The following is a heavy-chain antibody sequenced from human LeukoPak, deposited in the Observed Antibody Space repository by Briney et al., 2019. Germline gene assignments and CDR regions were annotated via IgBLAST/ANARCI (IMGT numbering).Heavy chain of an antibody. Sequence: GRSLRLSCAASGFTFSSYAMHWVRQAPGKGLEWVAVISYDGSNKYYADSVRGRFTISRDNSKNTLYLQMNSLRAEDTAVYYCARVLEAGQPQEQFPSYYYDSSGYSYGMDVWGQGTTVTVSS. CDR1: GFTFSSYA. D-gene: IGHD3-22*01. CDR3: ARVLEAGQPQEQFPSYYYDSSGYSYGMDV. CDR2: ISYDGSNK. V-gene: IGHV3-30-3*01. J-gene: IGHJ6*02.